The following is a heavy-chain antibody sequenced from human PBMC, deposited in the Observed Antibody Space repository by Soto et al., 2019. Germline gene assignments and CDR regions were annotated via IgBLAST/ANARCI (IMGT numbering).Heavy chain of an antibody. V-gene: IGHV3-7*01. D-gene: IGHD2-2*01. CDR1: GFSFVTTW. J-gene: IGHJ4*02. CDR2: IKQDGTEK. CDR3: ARSRYCSSFSCRYFDY. Sequence: GGSLRLSCAASGFSFVTTWMTWVRQAPWKGLEWVATIKQDGTEKYYVDSVKGRFTISRDNAKNSLLLQMNSLRGEDTAVYYCARSRYCSSFSCRYFDYWGQGSLVTAPQ.